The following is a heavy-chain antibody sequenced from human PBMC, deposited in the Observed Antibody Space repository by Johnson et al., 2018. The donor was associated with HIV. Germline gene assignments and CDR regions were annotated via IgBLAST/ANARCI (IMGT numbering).Heavy chain of an antibody. V-gene: IGHV3-66*01. Sequence: VQLVESGGGLVQPGGSLRLSCAASGFTVSSNYMSWVRQAPGKGLEWVSVIYSGDSTYYADSVKGRFIISRDNSKHTLYLQMNSLRAEDTAFYYCAKGSRDNAFDIWGHGTMVTVSS. CDR1: GFTVSSNY. D-gene: IGHD2-15*01. CDR3: AKGSRDNAFDI. CDR2: IYSGDST. J-gene: IGHJ3*02.